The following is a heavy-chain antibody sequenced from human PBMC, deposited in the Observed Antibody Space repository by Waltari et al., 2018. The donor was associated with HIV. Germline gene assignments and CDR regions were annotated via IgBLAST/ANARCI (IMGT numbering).Heavy chain of an antibody. D-gene: IGHD1-26*01. Sequence: QVQLVQSGAEVKKPGASVKVSCKASGYTSTGYYVHGLRPAPGQGLEWMGWINPNSGGTNYAQKVQGRVTMTRDTSISTAYMELNSLRSDDTAVYYCARDPRGSWGAFDIWGQGTMVTVSS. J-gene: IGHJ3*02. V-gene: IGHV1-2*02. CDR1: GYTSTGYY. CDR2: INPNSGGT. CDR3: ARDPRGSWGAFDI.